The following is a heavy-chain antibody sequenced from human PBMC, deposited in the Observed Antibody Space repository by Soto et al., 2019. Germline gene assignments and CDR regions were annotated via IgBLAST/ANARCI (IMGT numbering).Heavy chain of an antibody. CDR2: INPNSGGT. CDR1: GYTFTGYY. CDR3: ATNYYDSSGYYDPVDY. D-gene: IGHD3-22*01. V-gene: IGHV1-2*02. Sequence: QVQLVQSGAEVKKPGASVKVSCKASGYTFTGYYMHWVRQAPGQGLEWMGWINPNSGGTNYAQKFQGRVTMTSDTSISTAYMELSRLRSDDTAVYYCATNYYDSSGYYDPVDYCGQGTLVTVSS. J-gene: IGHJ4*02.